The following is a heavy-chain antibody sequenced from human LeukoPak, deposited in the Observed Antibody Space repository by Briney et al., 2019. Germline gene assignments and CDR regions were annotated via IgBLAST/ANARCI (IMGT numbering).Heavy chain of an antibody. V-gene: IGHV3-21*01. J-gene: IGHJ4*02. D-gene: IGHD1-7*01. CDR3: ARGNGNYRYYFDY. Sequence: GGSLRLSYAASGITFSSYSMNWVRQAPGKGLEWVSSISSTSTYIYYADSVKGRFTISRDNAKNSLYLQMNSLRAEDTAVYYCARGNGNYRYYFDYWGQGTLVTVSS. CDR2: ISSTSTYI. CDR1: GITFSSYS.